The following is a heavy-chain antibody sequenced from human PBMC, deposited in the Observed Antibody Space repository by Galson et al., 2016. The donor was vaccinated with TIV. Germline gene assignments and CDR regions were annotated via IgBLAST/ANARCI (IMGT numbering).Heavy chain of an antibody. D-gene: IGHD4-17*01. J-gene: IGHJ3*02. CDR1: GYSFASQW. V-gene: IGHV5-51*03. CDR3: ARQYDFGDYRGDAFDT. CDR2: VNPGGSTI. Sequence: QSGADVKKPGQSLKISCTPSGYSFASQWIAWVRQVPGRGLEWVGVVNPGGSTIRYSPPFQGQVTISSDKSINTAYLQWISLRASDTATYYCARQYDFGDYRGDAFDTWGQGTVVIVSS.